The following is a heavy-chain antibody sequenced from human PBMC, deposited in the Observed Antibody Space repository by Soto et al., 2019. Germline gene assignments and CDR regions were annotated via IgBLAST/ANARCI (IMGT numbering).Heavy chain of an antibody. V-gene: IGHV4-39*01. CDR1: GGSITSNAYY. CDR3: ARRPKRGSFAWCFDY. J-gene: IGHJ4*02. Sequence: QLQLQESGPGLVKPSETLSLTCTVSGGSITSNAYYWGWIRQPPGKGLEWLGYIYYSGSASYNPSLKSRVTMSVDTSKNQFSLKLSSVTVADTAVYYCARRPKRGSFAWCFDYWGQGTLVTVSS. CDR2: IYYSGSA. D-gene: IGHD1-26*01.